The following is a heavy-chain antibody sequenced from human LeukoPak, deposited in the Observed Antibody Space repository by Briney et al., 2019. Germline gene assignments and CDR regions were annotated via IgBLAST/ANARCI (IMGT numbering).Heavy chain of an antibody. CDR1: GGTFSSYA. D-gene: IGHD3-9*01. V-gene: IGHV1-69*13. CDR2: IIPIFGTA. J-gene: IGHJ6*04. Sequence: SVKVSCKASGGTFSSYAISWVRQAPGQGLEWMGGIIPIFGTANYAQKFQGRVTITADESTSTAYMELRSLRSDDTAVYYCARAYYDILTGYYSGMDVWGKGTTVTVSS. CDR3: ARAYYDILTGYYSGMDV.